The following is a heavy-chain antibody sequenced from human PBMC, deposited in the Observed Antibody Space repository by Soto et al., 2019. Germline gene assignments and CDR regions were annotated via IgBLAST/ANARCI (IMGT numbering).Heavy chain of an antibody. Sequence: EVQLLESGGGLVQPGGSLRLSCAASGFTVSSNYMSWVRQAPGKGLEWVSVIYSGGGTYYADSVKGRFTISRHNSKNTVYLQMNSLRAEDTAVYYCARDNYYASGSSNPGYLDVWGKGTTVTVSS. D-gene: IGHD3-10*01. CDR1: GFTVSSNY. V-gene: IGHV3-53*04. J-gene: IGHJ6*03. CDR3: ARDNYYASGSSNPGYLDV. CDR2: IYSGGGT.